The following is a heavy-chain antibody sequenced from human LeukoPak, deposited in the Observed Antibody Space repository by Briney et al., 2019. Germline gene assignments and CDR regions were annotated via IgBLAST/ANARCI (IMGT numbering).Heavy chain of an antibody. CDR2: ISYDGSNK. CDR3: AKDPYSSSWYPYYFDY. V-gene: IGHV3-30*18. CDR1: GFTFSSYG. Sequence: GGSLRLSCAASGFTFSSYGMHWVRQAPGKGLEWVAVISYDGSNKYYADSVKGRFTISRDNSKNTLYLQMNSLRAEDTAVYYCAKDPYSSSWYPYYFDYWGQGTLVTVSS. J-gene: IGHJ4*02. D-gene: IGHD6-13*01.